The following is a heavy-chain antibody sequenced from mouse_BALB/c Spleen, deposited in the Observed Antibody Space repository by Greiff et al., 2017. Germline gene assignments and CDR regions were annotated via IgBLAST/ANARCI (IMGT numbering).Heavy chain of an antibody. CDR2: ISYSGST. Sequence: EVKLLESGPGLVKPSQSLSLTCTVTGYSITSDYAWNWIRQFPGNKLEWMGYISYSGSTSYNPSLKSRISITRDTSKNQFFLQLNSVTTEDTATYYCARGTIPYYGNYLRAMDYWGQGTSVTVSS. D-gene: IGHD2-10*01. CDR3: ARGTIPYYGNYLRAMDY. J-gene: IGHJ4*01. V-gene: IGHV3-2*02. CDR1: GYSITSDYA.